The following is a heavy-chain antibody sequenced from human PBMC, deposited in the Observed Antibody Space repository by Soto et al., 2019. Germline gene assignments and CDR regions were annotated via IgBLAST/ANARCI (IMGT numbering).Heavy chain of an antibody. CDR2: IWYDGSNK. D-gene: IGHD3-10*01. J-gene: IGHJ6*02. CDR3: ARDRAKLDV. V-gene: IGHV3-33*01. CDR1: GFTFSSYG. Sequence: GGSLRLSCAASGFTFSSYGMHWVRQAPGKGLEWVAVIWYDGSNKHYADSVKGRFTISRDNSKNTLYLQMNSLRAEDTAAYYCARDRAKLDVWDQGTTVTVSS.